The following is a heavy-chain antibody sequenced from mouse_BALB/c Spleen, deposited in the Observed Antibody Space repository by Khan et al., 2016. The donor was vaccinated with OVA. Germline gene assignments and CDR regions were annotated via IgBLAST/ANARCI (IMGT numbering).Heavy chain of an antibody. J-gene: IGHJ1*01. CDR3: ASGYGYGWYFDV. V-gene: IGHV9-4*02. CDR2: INTHSGVP. Sequence: QIQLVQSGPELKKPGETVRISCKASGYTFTTAGMQWVQKMPGKGLKWIGWINTHSGVPKYAEGFKVRFAFSLETSASTAYLQITNLKNEDTATYFCASGYGYGWYFDVWGAGTTVTVSS. CDR1: GYTFTTAG. D-gene: IGHD2-2*01.